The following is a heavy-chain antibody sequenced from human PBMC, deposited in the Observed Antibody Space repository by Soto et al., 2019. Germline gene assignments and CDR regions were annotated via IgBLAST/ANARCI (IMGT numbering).Heavy chain of an antibody. V-gene: IGHV3-23*01. CDR2: ISGSGGST. J-gene: IGHJ6*02. Sequence: PGGSLRLSCAASGFTFSSYAMSWVRQAPGKGLGWVSAISGSGGSTYYADSVKGRFTISRDNSKNTLYLQMNSLRAEDTAVYYCSKPIAARPYYYYYGLDVWGQGTTVTVSS. D-gene: IGHD6-6*01. CDR1: GFTFSSYA. CDR3: SKPIAARPYYYYYGLDV.